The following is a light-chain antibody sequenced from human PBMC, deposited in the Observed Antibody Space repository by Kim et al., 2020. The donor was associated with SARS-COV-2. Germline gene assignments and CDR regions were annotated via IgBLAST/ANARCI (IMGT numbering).Light chain of an antibody. CDR3: QQYLRSPLT. CDR2: GAS. Sequence: SPGERATPSCRASQSFSSVYLAWYQQKPGQAPRLLLYGASNRDTGIPVRFSGSGSGTEYSLTISGLEPEDFAVYYCQQYLRSPLTFGGGTKVDIK. V-gene: IGKV3-20*01. J-gene: IGKJ4*01. CDR1: QSFSSVY.